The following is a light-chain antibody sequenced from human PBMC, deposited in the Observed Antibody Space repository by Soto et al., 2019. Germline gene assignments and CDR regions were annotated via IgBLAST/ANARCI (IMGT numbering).Light chain of an antibody. J-gene: IGKJ5*01. CDR2: DAS. V-gene: IGKV1-33*01. CDR1: QDISNY. CDR3: QQSDSLPIT. Sequence: DIQMTQSPSSLSASVGDRVTITCRASQDISNYLNWYQQRPGKAPKLLIYDASNLERGVPSRFSETRSGTHFTFAITSLQPEDVATYDCQQSDSLPITFGQGTRLEI.